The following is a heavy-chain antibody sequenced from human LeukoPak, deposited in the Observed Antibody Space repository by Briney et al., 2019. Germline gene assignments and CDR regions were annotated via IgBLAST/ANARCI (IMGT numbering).Heavy chain of an antibody. CDR2: IKPAGSDN. CDR3: ARPPYPCATLFYFDS. D-gene: IGHD2/OR15-2a*01. CDR1: RFTFTVSW. Sequence: GGSLRVSCAAPRFTFTVSWMTRVRQAPGEGLEWVAFIKPAGSDNYYPASVKGRFTISRDNAKNSLYLQMNSLGAEETAVYYCARPPYPCATLFYFDSWGQGTLVTVSS. V-gene: IGHV3-7*01. J-gene: IGHJ4*02.